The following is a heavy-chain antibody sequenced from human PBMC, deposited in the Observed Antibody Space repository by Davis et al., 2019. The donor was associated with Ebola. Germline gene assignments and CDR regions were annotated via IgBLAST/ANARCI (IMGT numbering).Heavy chain of an antibody. CDR3: ARVVRYGDYVNRRGWFDP. Sequence: AASVKVSCKASGYTFTSYDINWVRQATGQGLDWMGWMNPNSGNTGYAQKFQGRVTMTRNTSISTAYMELSSLRSEDTAVYYCARVVRYGDYVNRRGWFDPWGQGTLVTVSS. V-gene: IGHV1-8*01. CDR1: GYTFTSYD. CDR2: MNPNSGNT. D-gene: IGHD4-17*01. J-gene: IGHJ5*02.